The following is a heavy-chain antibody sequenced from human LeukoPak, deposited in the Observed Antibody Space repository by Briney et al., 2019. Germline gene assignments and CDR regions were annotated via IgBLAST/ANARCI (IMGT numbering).Heavy chain of an antibody. CDR3: ARGLRYCSSTSCYEAFDI. D-gene: IGHD2-2*01. J-gene: IGHJ3*02. CDR1: GFTFNDYG. Sequence: GGSLRLSCAASGFTFNDYGMNWVRQAPGQGLEWVSGINWNGGSTGYADSVKGRFTISRDNANNSLYLRMNSLRAEDTALYYCARGLRYCSSTSCYEAFDIWGQGTMVTVSS. CDR2: INWNGGST. V-gene: IGHV3-20*04.